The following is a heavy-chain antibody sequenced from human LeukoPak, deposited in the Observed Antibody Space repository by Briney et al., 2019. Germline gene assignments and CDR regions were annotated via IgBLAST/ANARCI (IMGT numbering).Heavy chain of an antibody. CDR1: GYSFTSYW. CDR3: ARLREDDFWSGYYEAFGY. V-gene: IGHV5-51*01. Sequence: GESLKISCKGSGYSFTSYWIGWVRQMPGKGLEWMGSIYPGDSDTSYSPSFQGQVPIAADKSISTAYLQWSSLKASDTAMYYCARLREDDFWSGYYEAFGYWGQGTLVTVSS. D-gene: IGHD3-3*01. J-gene: IGHJ4*02. CDR2: IYPGDSDT.